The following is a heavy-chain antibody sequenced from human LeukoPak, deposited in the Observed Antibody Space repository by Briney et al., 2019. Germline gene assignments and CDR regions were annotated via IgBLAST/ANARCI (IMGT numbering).Heavy chain of an antibody. V-gene: IGHV3-74*01. CDR2: INSDGSST. CDR1: GFTFSSYW. CDR3: ARDSYYYDSSGYYYKDY. D-gene: IGHD3-22*01. Sequence: GGSLRLSCAASGFTFSSYWMHWVRQAPGKGLVWVSRINSDGSSTSYADSVKGRFTISRDNAKNTLYLQMSCLRAEDAAVYYCARDSYYYDSSGYYYKDYWGQGTLVTVSS. J-gene: IGHJ4*02.